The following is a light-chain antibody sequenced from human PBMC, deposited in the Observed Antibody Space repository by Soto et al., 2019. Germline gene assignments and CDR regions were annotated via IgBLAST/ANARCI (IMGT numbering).Light chain of an antibody. Sequence: EIVMTQSPATLSVSPGETATLSCRASQSVSYNLAWYQQKPGQGPRLLIYGAFTRATGIPARFSGSGSGTDFTLTIISLQSEDFAVYYCQQYKNWPPLTFGGGTKVEIK. CDR1: QSVSYN. V-gene: IGKV3-15*01. CDR2: GAF. CDR3: QQYKNWPPLT. J-gene: IGKJ4*01.